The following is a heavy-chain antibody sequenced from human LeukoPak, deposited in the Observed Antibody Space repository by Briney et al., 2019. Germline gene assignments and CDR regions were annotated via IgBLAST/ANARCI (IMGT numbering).Heavy chain of an antibody. CDR1: GFTFSSYG. V-gene: IGHV3-30*18. CDR3: AKGPPYGYYDSSGYRVLD. J-gene: IGHJ4*02. D-gene: IGHD3-22*01. Sequence: PGRSLRLSCAASGFTFSSYGMHWVRQAPGKGLEWVAVISYDGSNKYYADSVKGRFTISRDNSKNTLYLQMNSLRAEDTAVYYCAKGPPYGYYDSSGYRVLDWGQGTLVTVSS. CDR2: ISYDGSNK.